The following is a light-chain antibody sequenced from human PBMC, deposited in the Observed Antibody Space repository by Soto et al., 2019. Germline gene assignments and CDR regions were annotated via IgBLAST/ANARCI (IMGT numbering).Light chain of an antibody. CDR1: SGHSSNA. V-gene: IGLV4-69*01. J-gene: IGLJ3*02. CDR2: LNSDGSH. CDR3: QTWGTGIVV. Sequence: QLVLTQSPSASASRGASVTVTCTLSSGHSSNAVAWHQQQPEKGPRYLMRLNSDGSHSKGDGIPDRFTGSSSGADRYLTISSLQSEDEADYYCQTWGTGIVVFGGGTKLTVL.